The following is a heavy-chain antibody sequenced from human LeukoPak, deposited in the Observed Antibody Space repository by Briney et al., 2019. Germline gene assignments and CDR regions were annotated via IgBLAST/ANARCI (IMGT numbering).Heavy chain of an antibody. V-gene: IGHV1-8*03. D-gene: IGHD1-1*01. CDR1: GYTFTSYD. CDR2: MNPNSANT. CDR3: ARVYNPLVYYMDV. J-gene: IGHJ6*03. Sequence: ASVEVSCKASGYTFTSYDINWVRQAPGQGLEWMGWMNPNSANTGYAQKFQGRVTLTRNTSITTAYMELSSLRSEDTAVYYCARVYNPLVYYMDVWGKGTTVTVSS.